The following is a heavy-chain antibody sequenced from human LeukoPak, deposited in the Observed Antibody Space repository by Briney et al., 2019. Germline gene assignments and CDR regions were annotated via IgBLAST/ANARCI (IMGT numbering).Heavy chain of an antibody. V-gene: IGHV3-23*01. Sequence: PGGSLRLSCAASGFTFSSYAMSWVRQAPGKGLEWVSAISGSGGSTYYADSVKGRFTISRDNSKNTLYLQMNSLRAEDTAVYYCAKTYSSSWYWANYFDYWGQGTLVTVSS. D-gene: IGHD6-13*01. CDR3: AKTYSSSWYWANYFDY. CDR2: ISGSGGST. CDR1: GFTFSSYA. J-gene: IGHJ4*02.